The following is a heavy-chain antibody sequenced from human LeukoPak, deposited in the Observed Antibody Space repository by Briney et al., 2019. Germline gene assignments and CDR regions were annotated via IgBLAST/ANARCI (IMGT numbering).Heavy chain of an antibody. Sequence: GGSLRLSCAASGFTFSDYYMSWIRQAPGKGLEWVSYISSSGSTIYYADSVKGRFTISRDNAKNSLYLQMNSLRAEDTAVYYCAKGYCSSTSCPVDVWGKGTTVTVSS. J-gene: IGHJ6*04. CDR1: GFTFSDYY. V-gene: IGHV3-11*01. CDR3: AKGYCSSTSCPVDV. CDR2: ISSSGSTI. D-gene: IGHD2-2*01.